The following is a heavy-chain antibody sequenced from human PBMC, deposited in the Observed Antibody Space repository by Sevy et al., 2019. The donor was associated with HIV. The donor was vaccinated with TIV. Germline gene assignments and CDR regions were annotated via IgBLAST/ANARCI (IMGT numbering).Heavy chain of an antibody. CDR3: ARCRSSSWDFPKSFDY. D-gene: IGHD6-13*01. V-gene: IGHV4-34*01. CDR1: GGSFSGYY. CDR2: INHSGST. Sequence: AETLSLTCAVYGGSFSGYYWSWIRQPPGKGLEWIGEINHSGSTNYNPSLKSRVTISVDSSKNQFSLKLSSVTAADTTVYYCARCRSSSWDFPKSFDYWGQGTLVLVSS. J-gene: IGHJ4*02.